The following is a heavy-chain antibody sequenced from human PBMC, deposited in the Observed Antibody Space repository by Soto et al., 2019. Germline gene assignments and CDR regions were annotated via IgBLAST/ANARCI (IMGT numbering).Heavy chain of an antibody. CDR1: GGSISSSSYY. V-gene: IGHV4-39*02. J-gene: IGHJ6*02. D-gene: IGHD2-15*01. CDR3: AREGDIVVVPSVMDV. Sequence: QLQLQESGPGLVKPSETLSLTCTVSGGSISSSSYYWGWIRQPPGKGLEWIGSIYYSGSTYYNPSLKSRVTIXADXSXSQFSLKLSSVTAADTAVYYCAREGDIVVVPSVMDVWGQGTTVTVSS. CDR2: IYYSGST.